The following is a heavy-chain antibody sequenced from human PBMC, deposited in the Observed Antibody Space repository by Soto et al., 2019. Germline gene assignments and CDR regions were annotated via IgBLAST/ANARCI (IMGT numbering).Heavy chain of an antibody. D-gene: IGHD3-10*01. V-gene: IGHV4-39*01. CDR3: ARQVVDGSVTGAGSFDY. Sequence: SETLSLTCTVSGDSISSRSYYWGWIRQPPGKGLEWIGSFYYSGSTYYYTSLKSRVTISGDTSENQISLKLSSVTAADTAVYYCARQVVDGSVTGAGSFDYWGQGTLVTVSS. CDR1: GDSISSRSYY. CDR2: FYYSGST. J-gene: IGHJ4*02.